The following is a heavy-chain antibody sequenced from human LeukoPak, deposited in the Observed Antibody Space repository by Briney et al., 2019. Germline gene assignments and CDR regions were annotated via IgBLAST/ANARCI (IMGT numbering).Heavy chain of an antibody. D-gene: IGHD1-26*01. V-gene: IGHV4-38-2*02. CDR2: VHYSGTT. J-gene: IGHJ4*02. Sequence: PSETLSLTCTVSGYSLTNGYYWGWVHQPPGKGLEWIGCVHYSGTTYYKPSLKRRITIEDTSKNQFSLKLSSVTAADTAMYYCARMGRREPVDYWGQGILVTVSS. CDR1: GYSLTNGYY. CDR3: ARMGRREPVDY.